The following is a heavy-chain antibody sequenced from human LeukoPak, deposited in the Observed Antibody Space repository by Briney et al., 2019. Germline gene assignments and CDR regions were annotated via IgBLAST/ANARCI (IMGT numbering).Heavy chain of an antibody. V-gene: IGHV5-51*01. Sequence: GESLKISCKGFGYSFSSYWIGWLRQMPGKGLEWMGIIYPGDSDTRYSPSFQGQVTISVDKSSSTAYLQWSSLKASDTAIYFCARRPYYYGMDVWGQGTTVTVSS. CDR2: IYPGDSDT. CDR3: ARRPYYYGMDV. CDR1: GYSFSSYW. J-gene: IGHJ6*02.